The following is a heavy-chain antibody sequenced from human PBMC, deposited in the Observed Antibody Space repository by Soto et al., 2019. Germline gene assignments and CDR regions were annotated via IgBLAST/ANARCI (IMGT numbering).Heavy chain of an antibody. D-gene: IGHD2-2*01. V-gene: IGHV4-34*01. J-gene: IGHJ5*02. Sequence: QVQLQQWSAGLVKPSETLSLTCAVYGGSFSGYYWSWIRQPPGKGLEWIGEINHSGSTNYNPSLKSRVTISVDTSKNQFSLKLSSVTAADTAVYYCARGARRYCSSTSCYHAGWFDPWGQGTLVTVSS. CDR3: ARGARRYCSSTSCYHAGWFDP. CDR2: INHSGST. CDR1: GGSFSGYY.